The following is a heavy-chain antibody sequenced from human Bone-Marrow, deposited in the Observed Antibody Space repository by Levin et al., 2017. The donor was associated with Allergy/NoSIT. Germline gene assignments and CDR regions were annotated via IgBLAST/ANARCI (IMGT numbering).Heavy chain of an antibody. D-gene: IGHD3-3*01. Sequence: KSGPTLVKPTETLTLSCTFSGFSLSSSAAPFSSSGVTVGWVRQSPGRPLEWLAVIFGDDDDRYSPSLMNRLSITNYTIRNQVVLTMTNVEPVDTGIYYCLHRLTIFGVELHFDAWGQGTLVTVSS. V-gene: IGHV2-5*02. CDR1: GFSLSSSAAPFSSSGVT. CDR3: LHRLTIFGVELHFDA. CDR2: IFGDDDD. J-gene: IGHJ4*02.